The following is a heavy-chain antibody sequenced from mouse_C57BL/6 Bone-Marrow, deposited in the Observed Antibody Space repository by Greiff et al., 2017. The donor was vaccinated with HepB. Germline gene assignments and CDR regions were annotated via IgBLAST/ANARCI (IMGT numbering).Heavy chain of an antibody. CDR1: GFTFSDYG. V-gene: IGHV5-17*01. CDR3: ARPMIRAWFAY. CDR2: ISSGSSTI. D-gene: IGHD2-4*01. Sequence: EVKLVESGGGLMKPGGSLKLSCAASGFTFSDYGMHWVRQAPEKGLEWVAYISSGSSTIYYADTVKGRFTISRDNAKNTLFLQMTSLRSEDTAMYYCARPMIRAWFAYWGQGTLVTVSA. J-gene: IGHJ3*01.